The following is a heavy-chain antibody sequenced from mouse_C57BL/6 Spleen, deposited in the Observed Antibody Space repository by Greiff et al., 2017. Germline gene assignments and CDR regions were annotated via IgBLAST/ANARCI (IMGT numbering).Heavy chain of an antibody. CDR3: TRWGTTVSYFDY. D-gene: IGHD1-1*01. CDR1: GYTFTDYE. V-gene: IGHV1-15*01. Sequence: VQLQESGAELVRPGASVTLSCKASGYTFTDYEMHWVKQTPVHGLEWIGAIDPETGGTAYNQKFQGKAILTADKSSSTAYMELRSLTSEDSAVYCCTRWGTTVSYFDYWGKGTTLTVSS. J-gene: IGHJ2*01. CDR2: IDPETGGT.